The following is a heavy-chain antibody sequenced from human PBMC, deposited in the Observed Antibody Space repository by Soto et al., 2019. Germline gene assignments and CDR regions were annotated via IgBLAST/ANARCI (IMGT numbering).Heavy chain of an antibody. J-gene: IGHJ6*02. Sequence: QEQPQESGPGLVKPSETLSLTCTVSGAPITTTKWWAWVRLPPGKALEWIGELSREGNRNSNPSLEGRFIMSLDQSKNHFSLKLTSVTAAATALYYCATQTISHTWGVWGRGTSVTVSS. CDR2: LSREGNR. CDR3: ATQTISHTWGV. CDR1: GAPITTTKW. D-gene: IGHD3-16*01. V-gene: IGHV4-4*02.